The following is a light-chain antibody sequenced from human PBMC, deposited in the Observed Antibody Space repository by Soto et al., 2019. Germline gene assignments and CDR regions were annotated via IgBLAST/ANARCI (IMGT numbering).Light chain of an antibody. CDR2: WAS. J-gene: IGKJ2*01. CDR1: QTVLHTSNTNNY. V-gene: IGKV4-1*01. Sequence: DIVVTQSPDSLAVSLGERATLNCTSSQTVLHTSNTNNYLAWYQQKPGQPPKLLIYWASTRQSGVTDRFSGSGSGTAFALTISSLQAEDEAVYYCHQYYTIPHTCGQGTKLEIK. CDR3: HQYYTIPHT.